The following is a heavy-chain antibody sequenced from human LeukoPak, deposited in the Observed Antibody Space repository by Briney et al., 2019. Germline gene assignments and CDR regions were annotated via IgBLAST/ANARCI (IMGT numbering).Heavy chain of an antibody. J-gene: IGHJ4*02. CDR3: AKRGPGSPQSGKYYYDY. CDR1: GFTFSTYG. D-gene: IGHD3-10*01. V-gene: IGHV3-23*01. Sequence: GGTLRLSCAASGFTFSTYGMTWVRQAPGKGLEWVSAISGSAATTFYADSVKGRFTISRDNSKNTLYLQMNSLRAEDTAVYYCAKRGPGSPQSGKYYYDYWGQGTLVTVSS. CDR2: ISGSAATT.